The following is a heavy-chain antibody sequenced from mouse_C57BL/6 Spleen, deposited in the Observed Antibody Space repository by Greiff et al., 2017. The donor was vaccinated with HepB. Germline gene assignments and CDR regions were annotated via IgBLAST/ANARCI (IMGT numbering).Heavy chain of an antibody. CDR2: IYPGSGNT. J-gene: IGHJ3*01. CDR3: ARGDYDDFAY. V-gene: IGHV1-66*01. CDR1: GYSFTSYY. Sequence: QVQLKESGPELVKPGASVKISCKASGYSFTSYYIHWVKQRPGQGLEWIGWIYPGSGNTKYNEKFKGKATLTADTSSSTAYMQLSSLTSEDSAVYYCARGDYDDFAYWGQGTLVTVSA. D-gene: IGHD2-4*01.